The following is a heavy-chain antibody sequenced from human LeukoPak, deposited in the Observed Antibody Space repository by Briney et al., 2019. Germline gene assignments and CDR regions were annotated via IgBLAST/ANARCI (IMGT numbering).Heavy chain of an antibody. J-gene: IGHJ4*02. CDR3: AICSGWHEKAFDY. CDR1: GGTFISYA. CDR2: IIPIFGTA. Sequence: ASVKVSCKASGGTFISYAISWVRQAPGQGLEWMGGIIPIFGTANYAQKFQGRVTITADESTSTAYMELSSLRSEDTAVYYCAICSGWHEKAFDYWGQGTLVTVSS. V-gene: IGHV1-69*13. D-gene: IGHD6-19*01.